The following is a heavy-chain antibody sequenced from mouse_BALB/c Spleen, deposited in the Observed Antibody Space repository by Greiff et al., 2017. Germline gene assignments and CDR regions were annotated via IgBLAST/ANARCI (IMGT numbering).Heavy chain of an antibody. V-gene: IGHV1-4*02. CDR1: GYTFTSYT. Sequence: QVQLQQSAAELARPGASVKMSCKASGYTFTSYTMHWVKQRPGQGLEWIGYINPSSGYTEYNQKFKDKTTLTADKSSSTAYMQLSSLTSEDSAVYYCARVRYDDYYAMDYWGQGTSVTVSS. CDR2: INPSSGYT. J-gene: IGHJ4*01. CDR3: ARVRYDDYYAMDY. D-gene: IGHD2-14*01.